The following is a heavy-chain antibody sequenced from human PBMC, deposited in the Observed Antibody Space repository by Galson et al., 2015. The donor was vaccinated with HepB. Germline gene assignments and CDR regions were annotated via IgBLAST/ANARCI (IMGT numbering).Heavy chain of an antibody. J-gene: IGHJ4*02. CDR2: IRSKANSYAT. CDR3: TRLLGYCSSTSCSIADY. D-gene: IGHD2-2*01. CDR1: GFTFSGSA. V-gene: IGHV3-73*01. Sequence: SLRLSCAASGFTFSGSAMHWVRQASGKGLEWVGRIRSKANSYATAYAASVKGRFTISRDDSKNTAYLQMNSLKTEDTAVYYCTRLLGYCSSTSCSIADYWGQGTLVTVSS.